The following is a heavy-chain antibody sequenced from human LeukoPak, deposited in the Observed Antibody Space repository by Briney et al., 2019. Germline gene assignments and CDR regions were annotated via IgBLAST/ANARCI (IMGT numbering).Heavy chain of an antibody. CDR3: ARERYFDWLPTGMDV. Sequence: GSLRLSCAASGFTFSSYGMTWVRQAPGKGLEWVSYISSSSSTIYYADSVKGRFTISRDNAKNSLYLQMNSLRAEDTAVYYCARERYFDWLPTGMDVWGKGTTVTISS. CDR2: ISSSSSTI. CDR1: GFTFSSYG. J-gene: IGHJ6*04. D-gene: IGHD3-9*01. V-gene: IGHV3-48*01.